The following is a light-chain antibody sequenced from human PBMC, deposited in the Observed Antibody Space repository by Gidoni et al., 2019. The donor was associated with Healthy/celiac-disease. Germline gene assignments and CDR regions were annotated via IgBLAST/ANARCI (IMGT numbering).Light chain of an antibody. V-gene: IGKV3-15*01. CDR3: QQYNNWPIT. J-gene: IGKJ5*01. CDR1: QSVSSN. Sequence: EIVLTQSPATLSVSPGERATLPCSASQSVSSNLAWYLQKPGQVPRLLIYGASTRATGIPARFSGSGSGTEFTLTISSLQSEDFAVYYCQQYNNWPITFGQGTRLEIK. CDR2: GAS.